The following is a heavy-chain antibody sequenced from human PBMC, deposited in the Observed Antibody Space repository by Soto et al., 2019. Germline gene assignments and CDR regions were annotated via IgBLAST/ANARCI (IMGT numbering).Heavy chain of an antibody. V-gene: IGHV1-18*04. CDR3: ARDTVVVPAAIKKNHYYYGMDV. J-gene: IGHJ6*02. CDR2: ISAYNGNT. D-gene: IGHD2-2*01. Sequence: ASVKVSCKASGYTFTSYGISWVRQAPGQGLEWMGWISAYNGNTNYAQKLQGRVTMTTDTSTSTAYMELRSLRSDDTAVYYCARDTVVVPAAIKKNHYYYGMDVWGRGTTVTVSS. CDR1: GYTFTSYG.